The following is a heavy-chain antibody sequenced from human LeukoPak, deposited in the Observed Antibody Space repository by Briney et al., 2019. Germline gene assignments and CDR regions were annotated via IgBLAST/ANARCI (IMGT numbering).Heavy chain of an antibody. D-gene: IGHD3-22*01. CDR2: IKQDGNEK. CDR1: GFTFSNAW. J-gene: IGHJ1*01. Sequence: HPGGSLRLSCAASGFTFSNAWMSWVRQAPGKGLEWVANIKQDGNEKYYMDSVKGRFTISRDNAKNSLYLQMNSLRAEDTAVYYCARAPDLDSSGYYYRFFQHWGQGTLVTVSS. CDR3: ARAPDLDSSGYYYRFFQH. V-gene: IGHV3-7*05.